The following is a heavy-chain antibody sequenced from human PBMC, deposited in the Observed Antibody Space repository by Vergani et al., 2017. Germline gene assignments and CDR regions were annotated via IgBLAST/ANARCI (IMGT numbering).Heavy chain of an antibody. Sequence: EVQLLESGGGLVQPGESLRLSCTVSGFAFTSYGISWVRQAPGRGLEWVSGISASGGSIYYTDSVKGRFIISRDISKNTLYLQMSSLKADDTAVYYCAKDRPRDWETPLFLFDYWGQGTLVAVSS. CDR2: ISASGGSI. CDR3: AKDRPRDWETPLFLFDY. CDR1: GFAFTSYG. V-gene: IGHV3-23*01. J-gene: IGHJ4*02. D-gene: IGHD1-26*01.